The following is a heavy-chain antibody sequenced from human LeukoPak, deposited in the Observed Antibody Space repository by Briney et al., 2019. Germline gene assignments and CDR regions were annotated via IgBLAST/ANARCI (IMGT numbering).Heavy chain of an antibody. D-gene: IGHD2-15*01. V-gene: IGHV3-21*01. J-gene: IGHJ4*02. CDR3: ARGYCSGGSCRKLDY. CDR1: GFTFSSYS. Sequence: PGGSLRLSCAASGFTFSSYSMNWVRQAPGKGLEWVSSISSSSSYIYYADSVKGRFTISRDNAKNSVYLQMNSLRAEDTAVYYCARGYCSGGSCRKLDYWGQGTLVTVSS. CDR2: ISSSSSYI.